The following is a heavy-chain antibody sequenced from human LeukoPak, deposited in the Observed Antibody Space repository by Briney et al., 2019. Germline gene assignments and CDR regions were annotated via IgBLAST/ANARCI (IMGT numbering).Heavy chain of an antibody. CDR2: INPSGGST. CDR1: GYTFPSYY. D-gene: IGHD6-13*01. CDR3: ARGDYSSSSTGPADY. J-gene: IGHJ4*02. V-gene: IGHV1-46*01. Sequence: ASVKVSCKASGYTFPSYYMHWVRQTPGQGLEWMGIINPSGGSTRYAQKFQGRVTMTRATSTSTVYMELTSLRSEDPAMYHCARGDYSSSSTGPADYWGQGTLVTVSS.